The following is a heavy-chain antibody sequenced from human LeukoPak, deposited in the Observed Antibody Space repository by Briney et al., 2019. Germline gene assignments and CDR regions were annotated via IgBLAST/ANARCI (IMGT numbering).Heavy chain of an antibody. CDR2: INPNSGGT. CDR1: GYTFTGYY. V-gene: IGHV1-2*02. Sequence: ASVKVSCKASGYTFTGYYMHWVRQAPGQGLEWMGWINPNSGGTNYTQKFQGRVTMTRDTSISTAYMELSRLRSDDTAVYYCARDGSSSWYLGFNWFDPWGQGTLVTVSS. CDR3: ARDGSSSWYLGFNWFDP. D-gene: IGHD6-13*01. J-gene: IGHJ5*02.